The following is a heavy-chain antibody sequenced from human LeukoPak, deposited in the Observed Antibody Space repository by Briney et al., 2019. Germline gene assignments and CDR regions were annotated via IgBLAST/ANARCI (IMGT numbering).Heavy chain of an antibody. CDR2: IFYSGNT. CDR3: ARGRLSPSAFRPFEH. Sequence: SETLSLTCNVSGDSITTSYWNWIRQPPGQGLECIGSIFYSGNTKYNPALQSRVTISVDTSKNQFSLEVNSVTAADTAVYYCARGRLSPSAFRPFEHWGRGTLVTVSS. CDR1: GDSITTSY. J-gene: IGHJ4*02. D-gene: IGHD2/OR15-2a*01. V-gene: IGHV4-59*01.